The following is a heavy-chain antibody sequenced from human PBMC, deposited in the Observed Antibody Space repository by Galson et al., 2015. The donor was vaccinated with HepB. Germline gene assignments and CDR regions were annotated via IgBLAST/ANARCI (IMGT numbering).Heavy chain of an antibody. V-gene: IGHV3-48*04. Sequence: SLRLSCAASGFTFSSYSMNWVRQAPGKGLEWVSYISSSSSTIYYADSVKGRFTISRDNAKNSLYLQMNSLRAEDTAVYYCARELLAAAGGCFDYWGQGTLVTVSS. J-gene: IGHJ4*02. CDR2: ISSSSSTI. CDR1: GFTFSSYS. CDR3: ARELLAAAGGCFDY. D-gene: IGHD6-13*01.